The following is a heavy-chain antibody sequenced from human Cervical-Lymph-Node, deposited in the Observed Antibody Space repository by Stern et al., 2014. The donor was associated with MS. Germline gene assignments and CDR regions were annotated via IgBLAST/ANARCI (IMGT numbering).Heavy chain of an antibody. CDR1: GFTFSYHA. D-gene: IGHD5-12*01. CDR2: ISYDGSDK. J-gene: IGHJ4*02. Sequence: VQLLASGGGVVQPGRSLRLSCAASGFTFSYHAMPWVRQAPGKGLEWVAVISYDGSDKNDADSVKGRFTISRDNSRNTLYLQMNSLRVDDTAVYYCARGGAVATSDYYFDYWGQGILVTVSS. CDR3: ARGGAVATSDYYFDY. V-gene: IGHV3-30*01.